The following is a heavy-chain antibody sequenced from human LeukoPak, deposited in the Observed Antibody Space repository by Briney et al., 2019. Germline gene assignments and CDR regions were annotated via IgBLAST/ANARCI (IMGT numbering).Heavy chain of an antibody. J-gene: IGHJ6*02. CDR3: ARGYSSSWYYYYGMDV. CDR2: INHSGST. CDR1: GGSFSGYY. Sequence: SETLSLTCEVYGGSFSGYYWSWIRQPPGKGLEWIGEINHSGSTNYNPSLKSRVTISVDTSKNQFSLKLSSVTAADTAVYYCARGYSSSWYYYYGMDVWGQGTTVTVSS. V-gene: IGHV4-34*01. D-gene: IGHD6-13*01.